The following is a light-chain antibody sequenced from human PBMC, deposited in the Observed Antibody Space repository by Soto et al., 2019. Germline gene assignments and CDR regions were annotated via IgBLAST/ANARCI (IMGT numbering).Light chain of an antibody. J-gene: IGKJ1*01. CDR2: GTS. CDR3: YQYGDSHQT. V-gene: IGKV3-20*01. Sequence: DIVLTQSPGTLSFSPGERATLSCRTSQSVTTSYLAWYQQKPGQAPRLLIYGTSNRATGIPDRFSGSGSATEFTLTISRLEPEDFAVYHCYQYGDSHQTFGRGTKVDIX. CDR1: QSVTTSY.